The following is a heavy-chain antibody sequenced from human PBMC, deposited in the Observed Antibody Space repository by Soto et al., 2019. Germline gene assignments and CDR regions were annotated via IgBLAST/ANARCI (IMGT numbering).Heavy chain of an antibody. V-gene: IGHV3-30*18. D-gene: IGHD1-26*01. CDR2: ISYDGSNK. CDR1: GFTFSSYG. Sequence: QVQLVESGGGVVQPGRSLRLSCAASGFTFSSYGMHWVRQAPGKGLEWVAVISYDGSNKYYADSVKGRFTISRDDSKNTLYLQMNSLGAEDTAVYYCAKGRWELSDWGQGTLVTVSS. CDR3: AKGRWELSD. J-gene: IGHJ4*02.